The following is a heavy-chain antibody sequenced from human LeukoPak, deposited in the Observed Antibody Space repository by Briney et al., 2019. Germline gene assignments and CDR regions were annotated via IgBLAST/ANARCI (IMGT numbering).Heavy chain of an antibody. Sequence: SETLSVTCTVSGGSISSDYWGWVRQPPGKGLEWIGYINYSGGTNYNPSLKSRVSISVDRSKNQFSLKVTSVTVADTAVYYCARFLKGSGWFDPWGQGTLVTVSS. J-gene: IGHJ5*02. D-gene: IGHD6-25*01. V-gene: IGHV4-59*01. CDR1: GGSISSDY. CDR3: ARFLKGSGWFDP. CDR2: INYSGGT.